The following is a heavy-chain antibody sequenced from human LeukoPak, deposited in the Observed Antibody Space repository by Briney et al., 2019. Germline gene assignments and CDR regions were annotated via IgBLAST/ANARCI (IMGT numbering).Heavy chain of an antibody. CDR2: IYHSGST. V-gene: IGHV4-30-2*01. Sequence: PSETLSLTCAVSGGSISSGGYSWSWIRQPPGKGLEWIVYIYHSGSTYYNPSLKSRVTISVDRSKNQFSLKLSSVTAADTAVYYCARGRGMRQQLDFDHWGQGTLVTVSS. D-gene: IGHD6-13*01. CDR3: ARGRGMRQQLDFDH. CDR1: GGSISSGGYS. J-gene: IGHJ4*02.